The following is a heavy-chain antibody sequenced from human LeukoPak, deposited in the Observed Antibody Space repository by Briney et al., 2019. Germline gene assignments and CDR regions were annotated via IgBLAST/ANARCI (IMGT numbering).Heavy chain of an antibody. CDR1: GGTFSSYA. CDR3: ATDLGGIQLREGRFDY. Sequence: SVKVSCKASGGTFSSYAISWVRQAPGQGLEWMGRIIPILGIANYAQKFQGRVTITADKSTSTAYMELSSLRSEDTAVYYCATDLGGIQLREGRFDYWGHGTLVTVSS. J-gene: IGHJ4*01. V-gene: IGHV1-69*04. CDR2: IIPILGIA. D-gene: IGHD5-18*01.